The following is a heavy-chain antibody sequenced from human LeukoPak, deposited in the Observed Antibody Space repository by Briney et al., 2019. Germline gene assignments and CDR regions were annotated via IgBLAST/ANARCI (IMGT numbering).Heavy chain of an antibody. CDR2: INPNSGGT. CDR1: GYTFTGYY. J-gene: IGHJ5*02. D-gene: IGHD2-15*01. V-gene: IGHV1-2*02. Sequence: ASVTVSCKASGYTFTGYYMHWVRQAPGQGLEWMGWINPNSGGTNYAQKFQGRVTMTRDTSISTAYMELSRLRSDDTAVYYCARRVVLDHNWFDPWGQGTLVTVSS. CDR3: ARRVVLDHNWFDP.